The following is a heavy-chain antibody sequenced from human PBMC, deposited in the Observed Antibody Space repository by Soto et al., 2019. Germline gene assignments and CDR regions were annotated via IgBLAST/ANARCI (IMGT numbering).Heavy chain of an antibody. CDR3: ARRGSGSYYDY. J-gene: IGHJ4*02. V-gene: IGHV3-23*01. CDR1: GFTFSTYA. Sequence: EVQLLESGGGLVQPGGSLRLSCAASGFTFSTYAMRWVRQAPGKGLEWVSAISGRGDSTYYADSVKGRFTISRDNSKNTLYLQKNSLRDEDAAVYYCARRGSGSYYDYWGQGTLVTVSS. D-gene: IGHD1-26*01. CDR2: ISGRGDST.